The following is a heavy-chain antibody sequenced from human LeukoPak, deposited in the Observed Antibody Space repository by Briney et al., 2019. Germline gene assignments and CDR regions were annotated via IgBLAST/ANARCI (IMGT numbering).Heavy chain of an antibody. V-gene: IGHV4-31*03. J-gene: IGHJ5*02. CDR1: GGSISSGGYY. D-gene: IGHD3-10*01. CDR3: AREITMVSRGERWFDL. Sequence: PSQTLSLTCTVSGGSISSGGYYWSWIRQPPGKGLEWIGSIYYSGSTYYNPSLKSRVTISVDTSKNQFSLKLSSVTAAHTAVYYCAREITMVSRGERWFDLWGQGTLVTVSS. CDR2: IYYSGST.